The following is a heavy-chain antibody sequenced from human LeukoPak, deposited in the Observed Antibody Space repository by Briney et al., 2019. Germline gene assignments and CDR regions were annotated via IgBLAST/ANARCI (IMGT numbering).Heavy chain of an antibody. CDR3: ASSSPAARYYYYYYMDV. D-gene: IGHD2-2*01. V-gene: IGHV3-66*02. J-gene: IGHJ6*03. CDR2: IYSGGST. CDR1: GFTVSSNY. Sequence: GGSLRLSCAASGFTVSSNYMSWGRQAPGKGREWVSVIYSGGSTYYADSVKGRFTISRDNSKNTLYLQMNSLRAEDTAVYYCASSSPAARYYYYYYMDVWGNGTTVTVSS.